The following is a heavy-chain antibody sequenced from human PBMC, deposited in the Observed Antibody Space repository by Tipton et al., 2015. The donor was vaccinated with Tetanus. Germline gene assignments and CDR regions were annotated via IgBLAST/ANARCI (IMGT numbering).Heavy chain of an antibody. V-gene: IGHV3-15*07. J-gene: IGHJ4*02. CDR2: VKNKADGGTT. D-gene: IGHD1-26*01. Sequence: SLRLSCATSGLXFXNAXXXWVXQAPGXXLEXVXRVKNKADGGTTDYSARVKDRFSISREDSKDTLFLQMNSLKTEDTAVYYCTTSGIVGSGYRFDYWGRGTLVVVSS. CDR3: TTSGIVGSGYRFDY. CDR1: GLXFXNAX.